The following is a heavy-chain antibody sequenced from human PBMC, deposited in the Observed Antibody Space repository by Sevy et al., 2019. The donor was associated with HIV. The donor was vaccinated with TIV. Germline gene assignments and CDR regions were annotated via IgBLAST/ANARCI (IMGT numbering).Heavy chain of an antibody. CDR1: GFTFSSYA. J-gene: IGHJ4*02. CDR2: ISGSGYLT. CDR3: AKEGGGYYYDSNGLFDY. V-gene: IGHV3-23*01. D-gene: IGHD3-22*01. Sequence: GGSLRLSCAASGFTFSSYAMSWVRQAPGKGLEWVSAISGSGYLTYYTDSVKGRFTISRDNSKNTLYLQMNSLRAEDTAVYYCAKEGGGYYYDSNGLFDYWGQGTLITVST.